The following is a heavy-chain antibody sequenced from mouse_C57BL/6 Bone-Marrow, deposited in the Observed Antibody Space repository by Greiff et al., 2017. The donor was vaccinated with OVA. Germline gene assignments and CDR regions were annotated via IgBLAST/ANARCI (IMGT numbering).Heavy chain of an antibody. D-gene: IGHD1-1*01. V-gene: IGHV1-7*01. CDR1: GYTFTSYW. CDR2: INPSSGYT. CDR3: AREYYGSSYDHYYAMDY. J-gene: IGHJ4*01. Sequence: QVQLQQSGAELAKPGASVKLSCKASGYTFTSYWMHWVKQRPGQGLEWIGYINPSSGYTKYNQKFKDKATLTADKSSSTAYMQLSSLTYEDSAVYYCAREYYGSSYDHYYAMDYWGQGTSVTVSS.